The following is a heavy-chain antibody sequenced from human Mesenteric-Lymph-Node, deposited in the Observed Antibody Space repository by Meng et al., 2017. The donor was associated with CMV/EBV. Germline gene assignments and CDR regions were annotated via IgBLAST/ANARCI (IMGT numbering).Heavy chain of an antibody. J-gene: IGHJ4*02. CDR2: INPSNGDT. D-gene: IGHD2-21*01. CDR1: GYIFTDYY. CDR3: AKDCGSSSCLDS. V-gene: IGHV1-2*04. Sequence: CTASGYIFTDYYIHWVRQAPGQELEWMGWINPSNGDTNYALKLQGWVTMTRDTSVSTAYMELNRLRSDDTAVYYCAKDCGSSSCLDSWGQGTLVTVSS.